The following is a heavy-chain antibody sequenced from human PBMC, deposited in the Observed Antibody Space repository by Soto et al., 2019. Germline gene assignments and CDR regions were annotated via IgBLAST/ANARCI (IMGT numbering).Heavy chain of an antibody. CDR3: ARDLSLWSKDTTNYGMDV. CDR2: IYYSGST. V-gene: IGHV4-31*03. D-gene: IGHD2-21*01. CDR1: GGSISSGGYY. J-gene: IGHJ6*02. Sequence: SETLSLTCTVSGGSISSGGYYWSWIRQHPGKGLEWIGYIYYSGSTYYNPSLKSRVTISVDTSKNQFSLKLSSVTAADTAVYYCARDLSLWSKDTTNYGMDVWGQGTTVTVSS.